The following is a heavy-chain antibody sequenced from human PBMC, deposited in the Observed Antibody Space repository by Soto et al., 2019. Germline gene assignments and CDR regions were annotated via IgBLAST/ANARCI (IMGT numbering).Heavy chain of an antibody. V-gene: IGHV4-31*03. J-gene: IGHJ5*02. CDR3: ARDGLGYCSGGSCPGHWFDP. CDR1: GGSISSGGYY. CDR2: IYYSGST. D-gene: IGHD2-15*01. Sequence: SETLSLTCTVSGGSISSGGYYWSWIRQHPGKGLEWIGYIYYSGSTYYDPSLKSRVTISVDTSKNQFSLKLSSVTAADTAVYYCARDGLGYCSGGSCPGHWFDPWGQGTPVTVS.